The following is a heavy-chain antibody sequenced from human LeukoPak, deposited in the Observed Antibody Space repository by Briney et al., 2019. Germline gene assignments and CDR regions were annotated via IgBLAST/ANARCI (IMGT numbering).Heavy chain of an antibody. CDR3: ASAVEYYDFWSGYLKYFQH. CDR2: IYYSGST. Sequence: SETLSLTSTVSGGSISSGGYYWSWIRQHPGKGLEWIGYIYYSGSTYYNPSLKSRVTISVDTSKNQFSLKLSSVTAADTAVYYCASAVEYYDFWSGYLKYFQHWGQGTLVTVSS. CDR1: GGSISSGGYY. D-gene: IGHD3-3*01. J-gene: IGHJ1*01. V-gene: IGHV4-31*03.